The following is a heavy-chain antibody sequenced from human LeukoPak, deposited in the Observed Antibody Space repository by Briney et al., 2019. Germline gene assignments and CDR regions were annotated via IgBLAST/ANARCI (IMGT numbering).Heavy chain of an antibody. V-gene: IGHV3-74*01. CDR3: ARDRPHNWFDP. CDR1: GFTFSSHW. Sequence: GGSLRLSCAASGFTFSSHWMHWVRQAPGKGLVWVSRITNDGSGATYADSVKGRFTISRDNGKNTLYLQMNSLRAEDTAVYYCARDRPHNWFDPWGQGTLVTVSS. J-gene: IGHJ5*02. CDR2: ITNDGSGA.